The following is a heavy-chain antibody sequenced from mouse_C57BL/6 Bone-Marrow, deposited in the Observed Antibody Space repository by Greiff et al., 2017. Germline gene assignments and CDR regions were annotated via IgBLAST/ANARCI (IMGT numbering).Heavy chain of an antibody. CDR2: IYPRSGNT. D-gene: IGHD1-1*01. CDR3: ARRDYGSSYVSWYFDV. J-gene: IGHJ1*03. V-gene: IGHV1-81*01. CDR1: GYTFTSYG. Sequence: VQLQQSGAELARPGASVKLSCKASGYTFTSYGISWVKQRTGQGLEWIGEIYPRSGNTYYNEKFKGKATLTADKSSSTAYMELRSLTSEDSAVYYGARRDYGSSYVSWYFDVWGTGTTVTVSS.